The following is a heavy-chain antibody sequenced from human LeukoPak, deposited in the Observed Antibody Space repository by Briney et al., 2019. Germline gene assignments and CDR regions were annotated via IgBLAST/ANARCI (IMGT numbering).Heavy chain of an antibody. CDR2: IYHSGST. J-gene: IGHJ4*02. D-gene: IGHD1-1*01. CDR1: GYSISSGYY. CDR3: ARVRESEETDFDY. V-gene: IGHV4-38-2*02. Sequence: PSETLSLTCTVSGYSISSGYYWGWIRQPPGQGLAWIGSIYHSGSTYYNPSLKSRVTISVDTPKNQFSLKLSSVTAADTAVYYCARVRESEETDFDYWGQGTLVTVSS.